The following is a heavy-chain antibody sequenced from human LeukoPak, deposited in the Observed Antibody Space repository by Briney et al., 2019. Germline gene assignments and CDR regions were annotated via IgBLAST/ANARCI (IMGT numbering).Heavy chain of an antibody. D-gene: IGHD3-22*01. CDR1: GFTFSSYW. V-gene: IGHV3-7*01. Sequence: GGSLRLSCAASGFTFSSYWMSWVRQAPGKGLEWLANIKQDGSEKYYVDSVKGRFTISRDNAKNSLYLQMNSLRAEDTAVYYCARDLYPPRGYYDSSGYYPYYFDYWGQGTLVTVSS. J-gene: IGHJ4*02. CDR3: ARDLYPPRGYYDSSGYYPYYFDY. CDR2: IKQDGSEK.